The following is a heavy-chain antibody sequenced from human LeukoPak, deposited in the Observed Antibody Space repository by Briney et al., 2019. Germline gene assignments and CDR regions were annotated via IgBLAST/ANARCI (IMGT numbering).Heavy chain of an antibody. J-gene: IGHJ4*02. CDR1: GFTFSSYG. V-gene: IGHV3-30*03. Sequence: SGRSLRLSCAASGFTFSSYGMHWVRQAPGKGLEWVAVISYDGSNKYYADSVKGRFTISRDNSKSTLYLQMNSLRDEDTAVYYCVRVAWDRGYDLEWGQGTLVTVSS. D-gene: IGHD5-12*01. CDR3: VRVAWDRGYDLE. CDR2: ISYDGSNK.